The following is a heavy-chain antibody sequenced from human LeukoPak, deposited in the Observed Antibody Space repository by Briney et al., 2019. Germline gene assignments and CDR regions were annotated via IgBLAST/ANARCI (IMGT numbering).Heavy chain of an antibody. D-gene: IGHD2-2*01. CDR3: ARDMPHNCFDP. CDR1: GASFSNYY. J-gene: IGHJ5*02. V-gene: IGHV1-46*01. Sequence: ASVKVSRKASGASFSNYYIHWVRQAPGQGLEWVGLIYPGGGWTNYAQKFQGRVTMTTDTSTSTVYMELSSLRSEDTAVCYCARDMPHNCFDPWGQGTLVTVSP. CDR2: IYPGGGWT.